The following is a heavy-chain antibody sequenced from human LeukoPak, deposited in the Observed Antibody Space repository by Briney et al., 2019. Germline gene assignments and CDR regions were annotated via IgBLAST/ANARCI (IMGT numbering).Heavy chain of an antibody. CDR2: ISSSSSTI. J-gene: IGHJ6*02. CDR3: ARDLNHVLLWFGELLVYGMDV. CDR1: GFTFSSYS. Sequence: GGSLRLSCAASGFTFSSYSMNWVRQAPGKGLEWVSYISSSSSTIYYADSVKGRFTISRDNAKNSLYLQMNSLRDEDTAVYYCARDLNHVLLWFGELLVYGMDVWGQGTTVTVSS. V-gene: IGHV3-48*02. D-gene: IGHD3-10*01.